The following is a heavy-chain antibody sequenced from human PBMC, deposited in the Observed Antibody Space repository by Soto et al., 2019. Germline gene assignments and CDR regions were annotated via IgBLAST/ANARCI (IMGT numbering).Heavy chain of an antibody. CDR3: ARPYYCSGGSCYSD. CDR2: IIPILGIA. Sequence: QVQLVQSGAEVKKPGSSVKVSCKASGGTFSSYTISWVRQAPGQGLEGMGRIIPILGIANYAQKFQGRVTITADKSTSTAYMEQSSLRSEDTAVYYCARPYYCSGGSCYSDWGQGTLVTVSS. J-gene: IGHJ4*02. D-gene: IGHD2-15*01. CDR1: GGTFSSYT. V-gene: IGHV1-69*02.